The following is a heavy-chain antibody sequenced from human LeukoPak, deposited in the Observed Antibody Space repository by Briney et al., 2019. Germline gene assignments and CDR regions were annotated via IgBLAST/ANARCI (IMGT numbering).Heavy chain of an antibody. Sequence: SETLSLTCTVSGGSISSSSYYWGWIRQPPGKGLEWIGSIYYSGSTYYNPSLKSRVTISVDTSKNQFSLKLSSVTAADTAVYYCARDGGGMVRTPGAFDIWGQGTMVTVSS. CDR3: ARDGGGMVRTPGAFDI. CDR1: GGSISSSSYY. D-gene: IGHD3-10*01. V-gene: IGHV4-39*02. CDR2: IYYSGST. J-gene: IGHJ3*02.